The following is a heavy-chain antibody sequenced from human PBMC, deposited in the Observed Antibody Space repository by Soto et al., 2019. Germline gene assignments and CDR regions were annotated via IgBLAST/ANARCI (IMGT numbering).Heavy chain of an antibody. CDR1: GDSISSGGHY. V-gene: IGHV4-31*03. J-gene: IGHJ6*02. CDR3: ARDRVFQV. D-gene: IGHD2-21*01. CDR2: IFSGGIT. Sequence: SETLSLTCTVSGDSISSGGHYWTWIRQHPGKGLEWIGYIFSGGITYYNPALKSRVIISFDTSNNQFSLMLTSVTAADTAVYYCARDRVFQVWGQGTTVTVSS.